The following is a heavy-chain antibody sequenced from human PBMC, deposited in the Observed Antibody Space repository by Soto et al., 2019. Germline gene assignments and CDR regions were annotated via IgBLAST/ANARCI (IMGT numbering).Heavy chain of an antibody. CDR3: ARDSVAYYDFRSGYSHFAY. CDR2: IIPILGIA. D-gene: IGHD3-3*01. Sequence: GASVKVSCKASGGTFSSYTISWVRQAPGQGLEWMGRIIPILGIANYAQKFQGRVTITADKSTSTAYMELSSLRSEDTAVYYCARDSVAYYDFRSGYSHFAYWGQGTLVTVSS. CDR1: GGTFSSYT. J-gene: IGHJ4*02. V-gene: IGHV1-69*04.